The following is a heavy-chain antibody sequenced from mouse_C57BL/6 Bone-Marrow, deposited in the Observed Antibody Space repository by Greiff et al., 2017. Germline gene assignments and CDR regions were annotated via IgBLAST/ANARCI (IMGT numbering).Heavy chain of an antibody. CDR3: ARSADGYYVLFAY. D-gene: IGHD2-3*01. Sequence: VKLKQSGPGLVQPSQSLSITCTVSGFSLTSYGVHWVRQSPGKGLEWLGVIWSGGSTDYNAAFISRLSISKDNSKSQVFFKMNSLQADDTAIYYCARSADGYYVLFAYWGQGTLVTVSA. J-gene: IGHJ3*01. V-gene: IGHV2-2*01. CDR1: GFSLTSYG. CDR2: IWSGGST.